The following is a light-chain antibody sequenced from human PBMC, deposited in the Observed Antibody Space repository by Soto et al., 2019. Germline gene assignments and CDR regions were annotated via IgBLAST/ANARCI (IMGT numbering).Light chain of an antibody. Sequence: EIVLTQSPGTLSLSPGERATLSCRVSQSVSSSYLAWYQQKPGQAPRLLIYNTSSRATGIPDRFSGSGSGTDFTLTISRLELEDFAVYYCQQYGSSLLTFGGGTKVDIK. V-gene: IGKV3-20*01. J-gene: IGKJ4*01. CDR2: NTS. CDR3: QQYGSSLLT. CDR1: QSVSSSY.